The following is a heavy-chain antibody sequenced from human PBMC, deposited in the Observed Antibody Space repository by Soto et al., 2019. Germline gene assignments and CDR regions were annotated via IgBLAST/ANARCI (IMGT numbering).Heavy chain of an antibody. CDR2: IIPLYSDV. Sequence: PGESLEISCTGFGYTFAAYWIGWGRQMPGEGLEWMGIIIPLYSDVRYSPPFEGQVTITADKSINTAYLQLSSLRASDTAMYYCARADSTYGVGYHVYDFWGQGTMVTVSS. D-gene: IGHD2-8*01. J-gene: IGHJ3*01. CDR1: GYTFAAYW. CDR3: ARADSTYGVGYHVYDF. V-gene: IGHV5-51*03.